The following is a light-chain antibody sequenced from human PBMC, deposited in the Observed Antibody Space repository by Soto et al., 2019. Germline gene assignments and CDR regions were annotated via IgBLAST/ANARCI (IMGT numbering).Light chain of an antibody. Sequence: EIVLTQSPGTLSLSPGERATLSCRASQSVSSSYLAWYQQKSGQAPRLLIYGASSRATGIPDRFSGSGSGTDFTLTISRLEPEDFAAYHCQQYGSSPITFGQGTRLEIK. V-gene: IGKV3-20*01. CDR2: GAS. J-gene: IGKJ5*01. CDR3: QQYGSSPIT. CDR1: QSVSSSY.